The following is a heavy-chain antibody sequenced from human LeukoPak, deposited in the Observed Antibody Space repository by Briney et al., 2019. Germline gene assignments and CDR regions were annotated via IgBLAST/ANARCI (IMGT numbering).Heavy chain of an antibody. D-gene: IGHD4-23*01. J-gene: IGHJ4*02. CDR2: INPSGGST. V-gene: IGHV1-46*01. CDR1: GYTFTSYY. CDR3: AREVLGKGSFDY. Sequence: ASVKVSCKASGYTFTSYYMHWVRQAPGQGLEWMGIINPSGGSTSYAQKFQGRVTMTRDTSTSTVYMELSSLRFKDTAVYYCAREVLGKGSFDYWGQGTLVTVSS.